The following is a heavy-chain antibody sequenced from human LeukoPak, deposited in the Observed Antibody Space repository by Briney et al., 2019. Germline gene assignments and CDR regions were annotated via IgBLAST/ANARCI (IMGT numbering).Heavy chain of an antibody. V-gene: IGHV1-2*02. D-gene: IGHD7-27*01. CDR3: ARALGRGYDAFDI. J-gene: IGHJ3*02. CDR1: GYTFTGYY. CDR2: INPNSGGT. Sequence: ASVKVSCKASGYTFTGYYMHWVRQAPGQGLEWMGWINPNSGGTNYAQKFQGRVTMTRNTSISTAYMELSSLRSEDTAVYYCARALGRGYDAFDIWGQGTMVTVSS.